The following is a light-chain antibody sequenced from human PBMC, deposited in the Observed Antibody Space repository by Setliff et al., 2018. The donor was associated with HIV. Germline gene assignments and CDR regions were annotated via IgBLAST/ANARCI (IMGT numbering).Light chain of an antibody. V-gene: IGLV1-51*01. CDR1: SSNIGDNY. J-gene: IGLJ1*01. Sequence: QSALTQPPSVSAAPGQKVTISCSGSSSNIGDNYVSWYQQFPGTAPKLLIYDNSNRLSGVPDRLSGSKSGTSATLGITGLQTGDEADYYCETWDSSLSAKVFGTGTKVTVL. CDR3: ETWDSSLSAKV. CDR2: DNS.